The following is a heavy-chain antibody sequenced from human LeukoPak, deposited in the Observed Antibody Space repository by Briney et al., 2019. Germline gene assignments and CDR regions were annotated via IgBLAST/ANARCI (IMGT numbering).Heavy chain of an antibody. V-gene: IGHV1-18*01. D-gene: IGHD4-17*01. CDR3: ARTRDTTTASYYYYGMDV. Sequence: ASVKVSCKASGYTFTSYGISWVRQAPGQGLEWMGWISAYNGNTNYAQKLQGRVTMTTDTSTSTAYMELRSLRSDDTAVYYCARTRDTTTASYYYYGMDVWGQGTTVIVSS. CDR1: GYTFTSYG. CDR2: ISAYNGNT. J-gene: IGHJ6*02.